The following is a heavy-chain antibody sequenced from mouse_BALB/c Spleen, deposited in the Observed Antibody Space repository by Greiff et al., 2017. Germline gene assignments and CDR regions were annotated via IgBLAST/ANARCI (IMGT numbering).Heavy chain of an antibody. CDR1: GYSFTGYY. D-gene: IGHD2-2*01. CDR3: ARAENGLRPAMDY. J-gene: IGHJ4*01. CDR2: INPYNGAT. V-gene: IGHV1-31*01. Sequence: DVQLQESGAELAKPGASVKISCKASGYSFTGYYMHWVKQSHVKSLEWIGRINPYNGATSYNQNFKDKASLTVDKSSSTAYMELHSLTSEDSAVYYCARAENGLRPAMDYWGQGTSVTVSS.